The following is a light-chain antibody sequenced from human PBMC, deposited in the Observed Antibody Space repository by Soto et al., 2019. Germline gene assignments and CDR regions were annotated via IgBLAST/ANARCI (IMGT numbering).Light chain of an antibody. J-gene: IGLJ1*01. CDR3: SSHTSSGTYV. V-gene: IGLV2-18*02. CDR2: EVS. CDR1: SSDVGSYNR. Sequence: QSVLTQPPSVSGSPGQSVTISCTGTSSDVGSYNRVSWFQQPPNTAPKLMIYEVSNRPSGVPDRFSGSKSGNTASLTISGLQAEDEADYYCSSHTSSGTYVFGTGTKLTVL.